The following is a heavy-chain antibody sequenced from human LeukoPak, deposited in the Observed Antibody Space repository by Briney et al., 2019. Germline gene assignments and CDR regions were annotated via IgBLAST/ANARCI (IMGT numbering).Heavy chain of an antibody. Sequence: SETLSLTCTVSGGSISSSSYYWGWIRQPPGKGLEWIGSIYYSGSTYYNPSLKSRVTISVDTSKNQFSLKLSSVTAADTAVYYCARVVHSSSWYSPYYYGMDVWGQGTTVTVSS. CDR2: IYYSGST. CDR1: GGSISSSSYY. CDR3: ARVVHSSSWYSPYYYGMDV. D-gene: IGHD6-13*01. V-gene: IGHV4-39*07. J-gene: IGHJ6*02.